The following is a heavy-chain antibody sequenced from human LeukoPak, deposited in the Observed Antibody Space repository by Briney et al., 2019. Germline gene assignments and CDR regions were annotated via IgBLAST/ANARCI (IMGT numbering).Heavy chain of an antibody. CDR3: AKAARSPPSYYDILTGYASPSYFDY. D-gene: IGHD3-9*01. CDR2: ISWNSGSI. Sequence: GGSLRLSCAASGFTFDDYAMHWVRRAPGKGLEWVSGISWNSGSIGYADSVKGRFTISRDNAKNSLYLQMNSLRAEDTALYYCAKAARSPPSYYDILTGYASPSYFDYWGQGTLVTVSS. V-gene: IGHV3-9*01. J-gene: IGHJ4*02. CDR1: GFTFDDYA.